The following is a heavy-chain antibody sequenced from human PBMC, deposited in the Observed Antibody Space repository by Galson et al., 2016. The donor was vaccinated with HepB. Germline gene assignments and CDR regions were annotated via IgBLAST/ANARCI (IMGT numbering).Heavy chain of an antibody. J-gene: IGHJ2*01. CDR1: GGSLSSAAYS. Sequence: SETLSLTCSVSGGSLSSAAYSWGWIRQPPGEGLEWIGSVSYSRSNYYNLSLKSRATISVDTSKNQVSLKLRSVTAADTAFYYCAREWQARLWYFDLWGRGTLVTVSS. V-gene: IGHV4-39*07. CDR2: VSYSRSN. CDR3: AREWQARLWYFDL. D-gene: IGHD5-24*01.